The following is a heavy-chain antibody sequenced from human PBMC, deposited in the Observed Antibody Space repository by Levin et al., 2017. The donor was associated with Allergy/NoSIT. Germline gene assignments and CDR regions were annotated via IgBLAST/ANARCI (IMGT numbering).Heavy chain of an antibody. CDR1: GFTFSSSG. CDR3: AKDGYGSGWYPLGNDAFEM. J-gene: IGHJ3*02. V-gene: IGHV3-30*18. Sequence: LSLTCAASGFTFSSSGMHWVRQAPGKGLEWVAVISSDGRKKFYADSVKGRFTISRDNSKNTLDLQMNSLRAEDTAVYYCAKDGYGSGWYPLGNDAFEMWGQGTKVSVSS. D-gene: IGHD6-19*01. CDR2: ISSDGRKK.